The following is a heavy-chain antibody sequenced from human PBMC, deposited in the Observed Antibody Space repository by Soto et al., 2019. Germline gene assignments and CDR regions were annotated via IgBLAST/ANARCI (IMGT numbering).Heavy chain of an antibody. CDR3: GRPLSSIHPNYGMDV. V-gene: IGHV4-39*01. CDR2: IYYSGST. CDR1: GGSLSSSSSY. D-gene: IGHD2-2*01. J-gene: IGHJ6*02. Sequence: QLQLQESGPGLVKPSETLSLTCTVSGGSLSSSSSYWGWIRQPPGKGLEWIGSIYYSGSTFYSSSLKSRVTISVDTSKNQFSLKLTSVTAADTAVYYCGRPLSSIHPNYGMDVWGQGTTVTVSS.